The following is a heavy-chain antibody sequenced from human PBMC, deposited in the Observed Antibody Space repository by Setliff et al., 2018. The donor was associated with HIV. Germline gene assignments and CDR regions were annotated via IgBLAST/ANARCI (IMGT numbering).Heavy chain of an antibody. V-gene: IGHV3-48*01. J-gene: IGHJ4*02. D-gene: IGHD1-26*01. CDR3: ARGGATRPDY. CDR1: GFNFRNYN. Sequence: GGSLRLSCAASGFNFRNYNMNWVRQAPGKGLEWVSYVSSTSGNINYADSVKGRFTISRDNAKSSLYLQMNSLRAEDTAVYYCARGGATRPDYWGQGTLVTVSS. CDR2: VSSTSGNI.